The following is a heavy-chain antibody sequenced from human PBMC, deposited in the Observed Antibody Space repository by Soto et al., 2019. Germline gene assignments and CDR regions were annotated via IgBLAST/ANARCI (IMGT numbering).Heavy chain of an antibody. V-gene: IGHV1-8*01. CDR3: AGERSGRSDY. CDR1: GYTFTRYD. Sequence: QVQLVQSWAEVKKPGASVKVSCKASGYTFTRYDINRVRQATGQGVEWMGWMKPNSGNTGYAQKFQGRVTRTRNTSRITAYMELSSLRSEDTAVYYCAGERSGRSDYGGHGTLVTVSS. CDR2: MKPNSGNT. J-gene: IGHJ4*01. D-gene: IGHD1-26*01.